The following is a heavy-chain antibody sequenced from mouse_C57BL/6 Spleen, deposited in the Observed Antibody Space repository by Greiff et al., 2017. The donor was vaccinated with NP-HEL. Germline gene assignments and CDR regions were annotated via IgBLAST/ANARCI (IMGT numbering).Heavy chain of an antibody. CDR2: ISSGSSTI. D-gene: IGHD1-1*01. CDR1: GFTFSDYG. Sequence: EVQGVESGGGLVKPGGSLKLSCAASGFTFSDYGMHWVRQAPEKGLEWVAYISSGSSTIYYADTVKGRFTISRDNAKNTLFLQMTSLRSEDTAMYYCARRTTVVAEDYAMDYWGQGTSVTVSS. V-gene: IGHV5-17*01. J-gene: IGHJ4*01. CDR3: ARRTTVVAEDYAMDY.